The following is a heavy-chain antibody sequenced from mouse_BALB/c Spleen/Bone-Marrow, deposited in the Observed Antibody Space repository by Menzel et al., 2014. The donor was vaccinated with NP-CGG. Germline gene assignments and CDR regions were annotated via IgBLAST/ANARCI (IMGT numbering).Heavy chain of an antibody. CDR2: IHYSGST. D-gene: IGHD1-2*01. J-gene: IGHJ3*01. V-gene: IGHV3-1*02. Sequence: EVQVVESGPVLVKPSQSLSLTCTVIAYSITGGYGWHWIRQFPGNKLEWMGYIHYSGSTHYNPSLKSRISFTRDTSKNQFFLLLNSVTTEDTATYYCAREARTTARFAYWGQGTLVTVSA. CDR1: AYSITGGYG. CDR3: AREARTTARFAY.